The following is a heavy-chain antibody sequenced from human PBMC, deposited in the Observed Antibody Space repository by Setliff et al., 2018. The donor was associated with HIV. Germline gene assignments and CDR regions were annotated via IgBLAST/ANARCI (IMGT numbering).Heavy chain of an antibody. V-gene: IGHV4-39*01. D-gene: IGHD2-2*01. J-gene: IGHJ5*02. Sequence: SETLSLTCTVSGGSISSNNYYWGWIRQPPGKGLEWIGSIYYTGNTYYNPSLKSRVTISVDTSKNQFSLKLSSVTAADTAVYYCARHSPTYCSGTSCYDNWFDPWGQGTLVTVSS. CDR2: IYYTGNT. CDR1: GGSISSNNYY. CDR3: ARHSPTYCSGTSCYDNWFDP.